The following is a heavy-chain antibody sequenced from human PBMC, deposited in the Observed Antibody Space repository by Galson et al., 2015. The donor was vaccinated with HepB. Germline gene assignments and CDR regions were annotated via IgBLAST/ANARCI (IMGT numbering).Heavy chain of an antibody. D-gene: IGHD2-21*01. Sequence: SLRLSCAASGFTFDDYAMHWVRQAPGKGLEWVSGISWSSGSIGYADSVKGRFTISRDNAKNSLYLQMNSLRAEDTALYYCAKSGGPIAHYYMDVWGKGTTVTVSS. CDR1: GFTFDDYA. V-gene: IGHV3-9*01. CDR2: ISWSSGSI. CDR3: AKSGGPIAHYYMDV. J-gene: IGHJ6*03.